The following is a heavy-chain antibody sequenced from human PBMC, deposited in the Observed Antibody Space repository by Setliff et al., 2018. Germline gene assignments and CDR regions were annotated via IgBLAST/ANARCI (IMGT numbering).Heavy chain of an antibody. J-gene: IGHJ4*02. D-gene: IGHD3-16*01. Sequence: SETLSLTCTVSGGSISSYYWSWIRQPPGKGLEWIGHIYYSGSTNYNPSLKSRVIISVDTFRSQFSLQLTSVTAADTALYYCAIGGGYCDFLDCFPFDNWGQGFLVTVSS. CDR2: IYYSGST. V-gene: IGHV4-59*08. CDR1: GGSISSYY. CDR3: AIGGGYCDFLDCFPFDN.